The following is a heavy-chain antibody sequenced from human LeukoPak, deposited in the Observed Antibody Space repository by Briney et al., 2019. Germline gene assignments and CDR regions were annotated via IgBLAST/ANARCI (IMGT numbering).Heavy chain of an antibody. CDR3: AKVPTRFLEWLLDY. Sequence: GGSLRLSCAASGFTFSSYGMHWVRQAPGKGLEWVAVIWYDGSNKYYADSVKGRFTISRDNSKNTLYLQMNSLRAEDTAVYYCAKVPTRFLEWLLDYWGQGTLVTVSS. CDR2: IWYDGSNK. J-gene: IGHJ4*02. D-gene: IGHD3-3*01. CDR1: GFTFSSYG. V-gene: IGHV3-30*02.